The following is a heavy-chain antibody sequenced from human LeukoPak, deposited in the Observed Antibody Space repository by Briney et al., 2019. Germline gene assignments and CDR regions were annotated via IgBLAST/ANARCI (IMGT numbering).Heavy chain of an antibody. Sequence: PGGSLRLSCAASGFTFGSYAMSWVRQAPGKGLEWVSGINGSGGSTGYADSVKGRFTISRDNSKNSLYLQMNRLRAEDTAVYYCATAKAAATVIHAFDIWGQGTTVTVSS. CDR2: INGSGGST. CDR1: GFTFGSYA. CDR3: ATAKAAATVIHAFDI. V-gene: IGHV3-23*01. J-gene: IGHJ3*02. D-gene: IGHD6-13*01.